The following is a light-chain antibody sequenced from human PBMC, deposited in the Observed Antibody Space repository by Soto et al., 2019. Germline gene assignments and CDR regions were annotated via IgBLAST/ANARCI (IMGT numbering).Light chain of an antibody. J-gene: IGKJ4*01. Sequence: EIVLTQSPGTLSLSPGERATLSCWASQSVSSSYLAWYQQKPGQAPRLLIYGASSRATGIPDRFSGSGSGTDFTLTISRLEPEDFAVYYCPQYGSSPLTFGGGTKVEIK. CDR1: QSVSSSY. V-gene: IGKV3-20*01. CDR2: GAS. CDR3: PQYGSSPLT.